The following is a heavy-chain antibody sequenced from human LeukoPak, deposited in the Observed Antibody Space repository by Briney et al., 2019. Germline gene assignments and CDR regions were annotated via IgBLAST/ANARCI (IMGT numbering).Heavy chain of an antibody. CDR1: GFTFSSYT. J-gene: IGHJ4*02. CDR2: VSHNGPDK. V-gene: IGHV3-30-3*01. Sequence: GGSLRLSCAAPGFTFSSYTMHWLRQAPGKGLEWVAVVSHNGPDKYYADSVKGRFTISRDNSKNTLYLQMSSLRADDTAVYYCARDDYWGQGTLVTVSS. CDR3: ARDDY.